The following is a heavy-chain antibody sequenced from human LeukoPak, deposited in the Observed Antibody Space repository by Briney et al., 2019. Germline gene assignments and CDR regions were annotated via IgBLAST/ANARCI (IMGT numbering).Heavy chain of an antibody. V-gene: IGHV1-2*02. Sequence: ASVKVSCKASGYTFTDYYMHWVRQAPGQGLEWMGWISPSSGGTNYAQKFQGRVTMTRDTSISTAYMVLSRLRSDDTAVYYCATSPLAAVGTYWGQGTLVTVSS. CDR2: ISPSSGGT. J-gene: IGHJ4*02. CDR1: GYTFTDYY. D-gene: IGHD6-13*01. CDR3: ATSPLAAVGTY.